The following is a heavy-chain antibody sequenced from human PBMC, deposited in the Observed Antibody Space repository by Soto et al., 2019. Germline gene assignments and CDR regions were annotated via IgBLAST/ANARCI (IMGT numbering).Heavy chain of an antibody. CDR3: ASLMSSGYYYGMDV. CDR2: IIPILGIA. J-gene: IGHJ6*02. D-gene: IGHD3-10*01. Sequence: QVQXVQSGAEVKKPGSSVKVSCKASGGTFSSYTISWVRQAPGQGLEWMGRIIPILGIANYAQKFQGRVTITADKSTSTAYMELSSLRSEDTAVYYCASLMSSGYYYGMDVWGQGTTVTVSS. V-gene: IGHV1-69*02. CDR1: GGTFSSYT.